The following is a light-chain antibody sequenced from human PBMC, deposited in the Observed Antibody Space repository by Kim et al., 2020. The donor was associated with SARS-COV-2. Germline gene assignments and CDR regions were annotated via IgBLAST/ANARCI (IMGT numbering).Light chain of an antibody. J-gene: IGLJ2*01. CDR2: YDS. Sequence: SYELTQPPSVSVAPGKTARITCGGNNIGSKSVHWYQQKPGQAPVLVIYYDSDRPSGIPERFSGSNSGNTATLTISRVEAGDEADYYCQVWDSSSDQYVV. CDR1: NIGSKS. CDR3: QVWDSSSDQYVV. V-gene: IGLV3-21*04.